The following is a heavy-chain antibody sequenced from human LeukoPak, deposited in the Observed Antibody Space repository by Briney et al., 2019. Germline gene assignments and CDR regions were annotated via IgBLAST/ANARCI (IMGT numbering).Heavy chain of an antibody. V-gene: IGHV1-8*01. CDR2: TNPKSGNT. D-gene: IGHD6-13*01. J-gene: IGHJ5*02. Sequence: ASVKVSCKASGYTFTNSDINWVRQAAGQRLEWMGWTNPKSGNTGYAQKFQGRVTVTRDTSNSTAYMELSSLKSEDTAVYYCARPVIRTATAPEGGDLWGQGTLVTVSS. CDR1: GYTFTNSD. CDR3: ARPVIRTATAPEGGDL.